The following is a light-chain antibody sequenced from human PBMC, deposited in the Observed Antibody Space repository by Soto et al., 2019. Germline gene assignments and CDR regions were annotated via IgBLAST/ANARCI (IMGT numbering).Light chain of an antibody. Sequence: QSALTQPRSVSGSPGESVTISCTGTASDVGGYNYVSWYQQLPGRAPKLLIYDVTERPSGVPGRFSGSKSGDTASLTVSGLQTEDEADYYCCSYAGNYIYVFGTGTKLTVL. V-gene: IGLV2-11*01. CDR1: ASDVGGYNY. CDR3: CSYAGNYIYV. CDR2: DVT. J-gene: IGLJ1*01.